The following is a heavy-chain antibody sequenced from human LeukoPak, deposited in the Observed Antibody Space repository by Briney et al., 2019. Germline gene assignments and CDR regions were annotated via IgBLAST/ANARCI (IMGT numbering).Heavy chain of an antibody. CDR1: GISLRSYS. CDR3: AKGDAAGAYRTDF. V-gene: IGHV3-30-3*01. CDR2: TSHDESNR. D-gene: IGHD6-13*01. Sequence: GGSLRLSCVASGISLRSYSVHWVRQAPGKGLEWVALTSHDESNRKYADSVRGRCTISRDNSRDTVFLQLSNLRHEDTAVYYCAKGDAAGAYRTDFWGPGTRVTVSS. J-gene: IGHJ4*02.